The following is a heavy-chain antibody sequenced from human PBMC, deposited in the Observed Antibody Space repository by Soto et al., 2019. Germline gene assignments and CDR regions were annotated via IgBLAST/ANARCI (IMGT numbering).Heavy chain of an antibody. D-gene: IGHD2-15*01. Sequence: QVQLVQSGAEVKKPGSSVKVSCKASGGTFSSYAISWVRQAPGQGLEWMGGIIPIFGTANYAQKFQGRVRITADESRGTAYRGLSSLRSEDTAVYYCARSLSVWDIEVVVAARYGMDVWGQGTTVTVSS. CDR3: ARSLSVWDIEVVVAARYGMDV. CDR1: GGTFSSYA. CDR2: IIPIFGTA. V-gene: IGHV1-69*01. J-gene: IGHJ6*02.